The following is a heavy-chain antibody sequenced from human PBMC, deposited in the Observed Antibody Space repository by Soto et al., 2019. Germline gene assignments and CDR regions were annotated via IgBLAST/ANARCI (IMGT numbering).Heavy chain of an antibody. CDR2: IIPILGIA. CDR3: ARGLRVVPAASYYYYMDV. V-gene: IGHV1-69*02. Sequence: GASVKVSCKASGGTFSSYTISWVRQAPGQGLEWMGRIIPILGIANYAQKFQGRVTITADKSTSTAHMELSSLRSEDTAVYYCARGLRVVPAASYYYYMDVWGKGTTVTVSS. CDR1: GGTFSSYT. J-gene: IGHJ6*03. D-gene: IGHD2-2*01.